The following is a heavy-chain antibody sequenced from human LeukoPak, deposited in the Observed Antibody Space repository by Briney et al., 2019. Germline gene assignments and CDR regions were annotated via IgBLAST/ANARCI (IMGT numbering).Heavy chain of an antibody. J-gene: IGHJ4*02. Sequence: GGSLRLSCAASGFTFSDYYMSWIRQAPGKGLEWVSYISSSGSTIYYADSVKGRFTISRGNAKNSLYLQMNSLRAEDTAVYYCARDPAVRGVITWVDYWGQGTLVTVSS. V-gene: IGHV3-11*01. D-gene: IGHD3-10*01. CDR2: ISSSGSTI. CDR3: ARDPAVRGVITWVDY. CDR1: GFTFSDYY.